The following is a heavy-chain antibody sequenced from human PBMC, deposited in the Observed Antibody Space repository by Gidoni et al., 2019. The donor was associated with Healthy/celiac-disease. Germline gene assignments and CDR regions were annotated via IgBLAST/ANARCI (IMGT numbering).Heavy chain of an antibody. Sequence: EVQMLESGGGLVQPGGSMRRSCAACGFTFCSYSMSWFRQAPGKGLEWVSAISGSGGSTYYADSVKGRFTISRDNSKNTLYLQMNSLRAEDTAVYYCAKDHSSGLFGIYDYWGQGTLVTVSS. CDR3: AKDHSSGLFGIYDY. V-gene: IGHV3-23*01. CDR2: ISGSGGST. J-gene: IGHJ4*02. CDR1: GFTFCSYS. D-gene: IGHD6-19*01.